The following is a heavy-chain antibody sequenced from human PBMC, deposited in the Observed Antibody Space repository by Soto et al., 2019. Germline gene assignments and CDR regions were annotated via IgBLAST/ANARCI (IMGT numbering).Heavy chain of an antibody. CDR1: GFTFSSYG. V-gene: IGHV3-30*18. CDR3: AKDGVGGAGELWLVRFPDY. D-gene: IGHD6-19*01. J-gene: IGHJ4*02. Sequence: QVQLVDSGGGVVQPGGSLRLSCAASGFTFSSYGIHWVRQTPGKGLEWVAVISSDGSKQYYTDSVKGRFTISRDNSKITLYLQMNRLRAEDTAIYYCAKDGVGGAGELWLVRFPDYWGQGTQVTVSS. CDR2: ISSDGSKQ.